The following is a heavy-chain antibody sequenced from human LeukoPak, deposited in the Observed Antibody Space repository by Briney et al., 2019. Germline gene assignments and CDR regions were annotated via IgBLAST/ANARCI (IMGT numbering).Heavy chain of an antibody. V-gene: IGHV1-69*05. D-gene: IGHD6-19*01. CDR2: IIPIFGTA. CDR1: RGTFSSYA. J-gene: IGHJ5*02. Sequence: SVKVSCKASRGTFSSYAISWVRQAPGQGLEWMGGIIPIFGTANYAQKFQGRVTITTDESTSTAYMELSSLRSEDTAVYYCARDQSSYRRYSSGWDWLNWFDPWGQGTLVTVSS. CDR3: ARDQSSYRRYSSGWDWLNWFDP.